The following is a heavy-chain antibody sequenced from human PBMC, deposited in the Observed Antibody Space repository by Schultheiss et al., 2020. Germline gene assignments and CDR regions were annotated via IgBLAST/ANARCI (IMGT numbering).Heavy chain of an antibody. Sequence: WGSLRLSCAASGFTFSSYAMSWVRQAPGKGLEWVSAISGSGSTIYYADSVKGRFTISRDNSKNTLYLQMSSLRAEDTAVYYCARGEITIFGVFHFDYWGQGTLVTVSS. CDR3: ARGEITIFGVFHFDY. CDR2: ISGSGSTI. V-gene: IGHV3-23*01. J-gene: IGHJ4*02. D-gene: IGHD3-3*01. CDR1: GFTFSSYA.